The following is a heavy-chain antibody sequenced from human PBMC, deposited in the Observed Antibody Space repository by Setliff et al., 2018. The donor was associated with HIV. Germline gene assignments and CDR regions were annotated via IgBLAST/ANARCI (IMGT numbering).Heavy chain of an antibody. CDR1: GYTFSTYY. Sequence: ASVKVSCKASGYTFSTYYIHWMRQAPGQGLEWLAVINPGRGNTNYAQSFQGRVTVTRDTSTDTVYMGLNSLRPEDTADYYCARGLRGVIKGRYYYMDVWGKGTTVTVSS. D-gene: IGHD3-10*01. J-gene: IGHJ6*03. CDR3: ARGLRGVIKGRYYYMDV. V-gene: IGHV1-46*01. CDR2: INPGRGNT.